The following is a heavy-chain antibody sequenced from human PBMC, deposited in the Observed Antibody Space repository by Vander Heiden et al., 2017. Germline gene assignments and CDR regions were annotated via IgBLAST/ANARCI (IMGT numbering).Heavy chain of an antibody. CDR3: AGRFSSGWYAFDY. CDR1: GIKFDDYA. V-gene: IGHV3-9*01. D-gene: IGHD6-19*01. Sequence: EVHLVESGGGLVRPGRSLRLSCEDSGIKFDDYAMYWVRQVPGKGLEWVSGITWNSGSIGYADSVKGRFTISRDNAKNSLYLQMNSLRPEDTALYYCAGRFSSGWYAFDYWGQGTLVTVSS. J-gene: IGHJ4*02. CDR2: ITWNSGSI.